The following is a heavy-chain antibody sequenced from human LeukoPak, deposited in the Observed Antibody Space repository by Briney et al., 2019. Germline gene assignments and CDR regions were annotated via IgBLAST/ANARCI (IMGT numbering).Heavy chain of an antibody. CDR3: ARDQWLDY. J-gene: IGHJ4*02. CDR2: IGTSGNPI. Sequence: AGGSLRLSCAASGFTFSGYIMNWVRQAPGKGLEWVSFIGTSGNPIYYADSVKGRFTVSRDNAKNSLYLQMNSLRAEDTAVYYCARDQWLDYWGQGTPVTVPS. CDR1: GFTFSGYI. V-gene: IGHV3-48*01. D-gene: IGHD6-19*01.